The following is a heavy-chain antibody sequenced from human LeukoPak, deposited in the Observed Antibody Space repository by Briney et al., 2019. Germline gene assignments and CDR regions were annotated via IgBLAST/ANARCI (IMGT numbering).Heavy chain of an antibody. CDR2: IYHSGST. V-gene: IGHV4-59*08. D-gene: IGHD4-11*01. CDR1: GVSIKSYY. CDR3: ARRYSNYFFDY. Sequence: PSETLSLTCSVSGVSIKSYYWNWVRRPPGKGLEWIGNIYHSGSTYYNASLKSRVTISVDTSKNQFSLKLSSVTAADTAVYYCARRYSNYFFDYWGQGTLVTVSS. J-gene: IGHJ4*02.